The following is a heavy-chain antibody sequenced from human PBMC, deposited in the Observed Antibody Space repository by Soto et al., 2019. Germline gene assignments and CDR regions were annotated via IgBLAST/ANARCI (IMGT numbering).Heavy chain of an antibody. D-gene: IGHD3-3*01. CDR3: ARASNHDFWSGYYSVAGGMDV. V-gene: IGHV3-30-3*01. CDR1: GFTFSSYA. CDR2: ISYDGSNK. Sequence: PGGSLRLSCAASGFTFSSYAMHWVRQAPGKGLEWVAVISYDGSNKYYADSVKGRFTISRDNSKNTLYLQMNSLRAEDTAVYYCARASNHDFWSGYYSVAGGMDVWGQGTTVTVSS. J-gene: IGHJ6*02.